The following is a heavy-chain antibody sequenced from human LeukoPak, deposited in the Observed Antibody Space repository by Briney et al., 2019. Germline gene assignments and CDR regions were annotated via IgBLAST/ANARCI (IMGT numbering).Heavy chain of an antibody. Sequence: PSETLSLTCTVSGGSISSGDYYWSWIRQPPGKGLEWIGYIYSSGSTYYNPSLKSRVTISVDTSKNQFSLKLSSVTAADTAVYYCARGASLEWLYWFDPWGQGTLVTVSS. CDR1: GGSISSGDYY. D-gene: IGHD3-3*01. CDR2: IYSSGST. CDR3: ARGASLEWLYWFDP. V-gene: IGHV4-30-4*08. J-gene: IGHJ5*02.